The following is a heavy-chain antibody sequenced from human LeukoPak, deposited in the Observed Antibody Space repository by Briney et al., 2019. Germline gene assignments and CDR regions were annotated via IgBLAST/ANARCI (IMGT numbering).Heavy chain of an antibody. CDR2: INHSGST. V-gene: IGHV4-34*01. CDR1: GGSFSGYY. D-gene: IGHD5-12*01. Sequence: SETLSLTRAVYGGSFSGYYWSWIRQPPGKGLGWIREINHSGSTNYNPSLKSRVTISVDTSKNQFSLKLSSVTAADTAVYYCARSDVATSYFDYWGQGTLVTVSS. CDR3: ARSDVATSYFDY. J-gene: IGHJ4*02.